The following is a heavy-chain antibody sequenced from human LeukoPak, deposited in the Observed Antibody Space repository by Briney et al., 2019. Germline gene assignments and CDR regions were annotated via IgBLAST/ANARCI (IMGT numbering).Heavy chain of an antibody. CDR2: IRSKAFGGAT. Sequence: GGSLRLSCTVSGFTFGAYAMSWFRQAPGKGLEWVGFIRSKAFGGATEYAASVKGRFAISGDDSKSIAYLQVNSLKIEDTAVYYCTSGYKYGFHWGHGTLVTVSS. D-gene: IGHD5-18*01. V-gene: IGHV3-49*03. CDR3: TSGYKYGFH. J-gene: IGHJ4*01. CDR1: GFTFGAYA.